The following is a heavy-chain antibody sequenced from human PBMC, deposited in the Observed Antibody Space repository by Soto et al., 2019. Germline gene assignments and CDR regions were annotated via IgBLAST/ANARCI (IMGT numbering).Heavy chain of an antibody. CDR1: GGSISSYY. CDR3: VRRYDFWSGYLYYYYMDV. CDR2: IYYSGST. D-gene: IGHD3-3*01. V-gene: IGHV4-59*08. J-gene: IGHJ6*03. Sequence: PSETLSLTCTVSGGSISSYYWSWIRQPPGKGLEWIGYIYYSGSTNYNPSLKSRVTISVDTSKNQFSLKLSSVTAADTAVYYFVRRYDFWSGYLYYYYMDVWGKGTTVTVSS.